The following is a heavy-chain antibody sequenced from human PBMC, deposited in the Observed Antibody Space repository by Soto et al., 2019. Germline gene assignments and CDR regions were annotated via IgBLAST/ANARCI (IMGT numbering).Heavy chain of an antibody. V-gene: IGHV1-69*13. CDR2: IIPIFGTA. Sequence: ASVKVSCKASGGTFSSYSINWVRQAPGQGLEWMGEIIPIFGTANYAQKFQGRVTITADESTSTAYMELSSLRSEDTAVYYCARDGGRHSGGIDYWGQGTLVTVSS. CDR1: GGTFSSYS. J-gene: IGHJ4*02. CDR3: ARDGGRHSGGIDY. D-gene: IGHD1-26*01.